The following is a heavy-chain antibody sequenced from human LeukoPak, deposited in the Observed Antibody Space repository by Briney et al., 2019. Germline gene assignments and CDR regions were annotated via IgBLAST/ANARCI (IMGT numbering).Heavy chain of an antibody. CDR1: GFTFSSYA. J-gene: IGHJ4*02. D-gene: IGHD2-2*01. Sequence: GGSLRLSCAASGFTFSSYAMHWVRQAPGKGLEWVAVISYDGSNKYYADSVKGRFTISRDNSKNTLYLQMNSLRAEDTAVYHCARDRKMVVVPAAPPFFDYWGQGTLVTVSS. V-gene: IGHV3-30-3*01. CDR3: ARDRKMVVVPAAPPFFDY. CDR2: ISYDGSNK.